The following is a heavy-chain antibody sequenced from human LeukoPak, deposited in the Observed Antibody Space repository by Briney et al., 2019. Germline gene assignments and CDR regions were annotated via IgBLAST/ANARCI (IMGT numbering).Heavy chain of an antibody. CDR3: ARDGGSAWFLDY. V-gene: IGHV3-11*04. CDR2: ISSSGNTT. CDR1: GFTFSDNY. Sequence: GGSLRPSCAASGFTFSDNYMSWIRQAPGKGLEWVSYISSSGNTTYNADSVKGRFSITRDNAKNSLYLQMNSLRAEDTAVYYCARDGGSAWFLDYWGQGTLVTVSS. J-gene: IGHJ4*02. D-gene: IGHD6-19*01.